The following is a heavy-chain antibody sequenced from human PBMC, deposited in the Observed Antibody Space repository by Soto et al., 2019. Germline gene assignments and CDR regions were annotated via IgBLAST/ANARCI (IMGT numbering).Heavy chain of an antibody. J-gene: IGHJ4*02. V-gene: IGHV4-59*01. Sequence: SETLSLTCTASGGSMSSYYWSWIRQPPGKGLEWIAYIYYSGSTNYNPSLKSRVTISVDTSKNQFSLKLSAVTAADTAVYYCARASAMIVVTDWGQGTLVTVS. D-gene: IGHD3-22*01. CDR2: IYYSGST. CDR1: GGSMSSYY. CDR3: ARASAMIVVTD.